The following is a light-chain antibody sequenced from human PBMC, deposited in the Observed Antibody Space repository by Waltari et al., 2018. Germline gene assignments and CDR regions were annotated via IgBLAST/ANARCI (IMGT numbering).Light chain of an antibody. CDR1: QGISNS. V-gene: IGKV1-NL1*01. CDR2: AAS. Sequence: DIQMNQSPCSLSASVGERVTITCRASQGISNSLAWYQQKPGKAPKLLLYAASRLESGVPSRFSGRGSGTDYTLTIISLQPEDFATYYCQQYYSTPQTFGQGTKVEIK. J-gene: IGKJ1*01. CDR3: QQYYSTPQT.